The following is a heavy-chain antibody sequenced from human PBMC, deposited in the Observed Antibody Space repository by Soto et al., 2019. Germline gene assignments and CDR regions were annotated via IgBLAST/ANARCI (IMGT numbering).Heavy chain of an antibody. V-gene: IGHV1-18*01. J-gene: IGHJ4*02. CDR3: ARRVYTVTTVDFEY. Sequence: ASVKVSCKASGYTFTSYGISWVRQAPGQGLEWMGWISAYNGNTNYAQKLQGRVTMTTDTSTSTAYMELRSLRSDDTAVYYCARRVYTVTTVDFEYWGQGTLVTVSS. CDR2: ISAYNGNT. D-gene: IGHD4-17*01. CDR1: GYTFTSYG.